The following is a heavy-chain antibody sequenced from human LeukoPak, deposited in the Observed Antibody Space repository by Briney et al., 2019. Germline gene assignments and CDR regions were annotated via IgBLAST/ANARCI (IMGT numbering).Heavy chain of an antibody. V-gene: IGHV3-7*01. CDR1: GFTFSSYW. J-gene: IGHJ4*02. Sequence: SGGSLRLSCAASGFTFSSYWMNWVRQAPGKGLEGVANIKEDGSEKYYVDSVKGRFTISRDNAKNSLYLQMNSLRAEDTAVYYCARDPSSLRDSFDYWGQGTLVTVSS. CDR2: IKEDGSEK. CDR3: ARDPSSLRDSFDY.